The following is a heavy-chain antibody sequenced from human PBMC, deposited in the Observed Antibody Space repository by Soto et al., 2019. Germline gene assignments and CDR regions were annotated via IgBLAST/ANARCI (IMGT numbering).Heavy chain of an antibody. V-gene: IGHV3-23*01. CDR3: AKNPDGFGGVYYYMDV. CDR1: GFTFSSYA. Sequence: GGSLRLSCAASGFTFSSYAMSWVRQAPGKGLEWVSAISGSGGSTYYADSVKGRFTISRDNSKNTLYLQMNSLRAEDTAVYYCAKNPDGFGGVYYYMDVWGNGTTVTVSS. CDR2: ISGSGGST. D-gene: IGHD3-16*01. J-gene: IGHJ6*03.